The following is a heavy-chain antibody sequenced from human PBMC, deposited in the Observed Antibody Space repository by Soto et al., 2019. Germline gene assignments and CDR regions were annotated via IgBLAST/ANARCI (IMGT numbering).Heavy chain of an antibody. CDR2: IYYSGST. CDR1: GGSISSGGYY. CDR3: ARKGGDFHYYYYYGMDV. Sequence: PSETLSLTCTVSGGSISSGGYYWSWIRQHPGKGLEWIGYIYYSGSTYYNPSLKSRVTISVDTSKNQFSLKLSSVTAADTAVYYCARKGGDFHYYYYYGMDVWGQGTTVTVSS. V-gene: IGHV4-31*03. J-gene: IGHJ6*02. D-gene: IGHD2-21*02.